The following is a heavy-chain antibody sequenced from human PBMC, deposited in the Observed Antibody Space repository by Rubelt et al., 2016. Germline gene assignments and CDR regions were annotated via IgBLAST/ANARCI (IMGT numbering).Heavy chain of an antibody. V-gene: IGHV3-33*06. J-gene: IGHJ4*02. Sequence: TFSSYGMHWVRQAPGKGLEWVAVIWYDGSNKYYADSVKGRFTISRDNSKNTLYLQMNSLRAEDTAVYYCAKDQDTIDTAMVTDYFDYWGQGTLVTVSS. D-gene: IGHD5-18*01. CDR2: IWYDGSNK. CDR1: TFSSYG. CDR3: AKDQDTIDTAMVTDYFDY.